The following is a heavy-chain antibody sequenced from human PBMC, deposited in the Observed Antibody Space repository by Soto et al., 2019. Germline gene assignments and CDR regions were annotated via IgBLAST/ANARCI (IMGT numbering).Heavy chain of an antibody. D-gene: IGHD3-9*01. CDR3: ANRATTQSDILTGPLFG. J-gene: IGHJ4*02. Sequence: PGGSLRLSCAASGFTFSSYAMSWVRQAPGKGLEWVSAISGSGGSTYYADSVKGRFTISRDNSKNTLYLQMNSLRAEDTAVYYCANRATTQSDILTGPLFGWGQGTLVTVSS. V-gene: IGHV3-23*01. CDR1: GFTFSSYA. CDR2: ISGSGGST.